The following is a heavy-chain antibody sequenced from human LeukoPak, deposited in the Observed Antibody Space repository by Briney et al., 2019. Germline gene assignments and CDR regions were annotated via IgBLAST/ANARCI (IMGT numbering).Heavy chain of an antibody. CDR1: GSTFSSSY. CDR2: INPSVDGT. D-gene: IGHD3-16*01. Sequence: GASVKISRKASGSTFSSSYFHWVRQAPGQGLEWMAIINPSVDGTNYAQRFQDRLTMTSDTSTSTVYMELSTLRSEDTAVYYCASGPPVRLGELDYWGQGTLVTVSS. J-gene: IGHJ4*02. V-gene: IGHV1-46*01. CDR3: ASGPPVRLGELDY.